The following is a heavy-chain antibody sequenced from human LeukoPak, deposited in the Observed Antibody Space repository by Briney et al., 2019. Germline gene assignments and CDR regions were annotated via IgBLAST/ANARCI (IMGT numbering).Heavy chain of an antibody. D-gene: IGHD2-21*01. J-gene: IGHJ5*02. V-gene: IGHV3-7*02. CDR2: IKQDGSEK. CDR1: AFSFSNYW. CDR3: ARVWLGSFDP. Sequence: GGSLRLSCVASAFSFSNYWMSWLRQAPGKGLEWVANIKQDGSEKHYVDSVKGRFTIFRDNTKNSLFLQMNTLTNEDTAVYYCARVWLGSFDPWGQGTLVTVSS.